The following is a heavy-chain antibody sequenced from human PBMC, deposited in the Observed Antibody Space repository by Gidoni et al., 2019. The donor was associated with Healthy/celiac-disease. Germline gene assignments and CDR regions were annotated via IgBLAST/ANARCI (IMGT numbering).Heavy chain of an antibody. CDR3: ASAGTKWERLYYYYGMDV. J-gene: IGHJ6*02. CDR2: TYYRSKWYN. Sequence: QVQLQQSGPGLGKPSQTLSLTCAITRDSVSSNRASWNRIRQTPSRGLQWLGRTYYRSKWYNDYAVSAKSRITIHPDPSKNQFSLQLHSVTPEDTAVYYCASAGTKWERLYYYYGMDVWGQGTTVTVSS. D-gene: IGHD1-26*01. V-gene: IGHV6-1*01. CDR1: RDSVSSNRAS.